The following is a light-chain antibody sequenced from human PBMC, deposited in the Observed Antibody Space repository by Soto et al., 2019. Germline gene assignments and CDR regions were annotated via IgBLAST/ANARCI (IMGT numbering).Light chain of an antibody. Sequence: DIQMTQSPSTLSASVGDTVTITCRASQTISRWLAWYQQKPGKAPRLLIYTASTLESGVPSRFSASGSGTEFTLTISSLHPDDFATYYCQEYKNYWTFGQGTKV. J-gene: IGKJ1*01. CDR3: QEYKNYWT. CDR1: QTISRW. CDR2: TAS. V-gene: IGKV1-5*01.